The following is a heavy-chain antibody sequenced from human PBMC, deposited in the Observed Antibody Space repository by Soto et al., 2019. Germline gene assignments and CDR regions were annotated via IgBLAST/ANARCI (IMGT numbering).Heavy chain of an antibody. J-gene: IGHJ4*02. D-gene: IGHD6-25*01. CDR1: GYTFTSYG. Sequence: QVQLVQSGAEVKKPGASVKVSCKASGYTFTSYGISWVRQAPGQGLEWMGWISAYNGNTNYAQKLQGRVTMTTDTXTSTAYMERRSLRSADTDVYYCASVLDWRLAGFDYWGQGTLVTVSS. CDR3: ASVLDWRLAGFDY. V-gene: IGHV1-18*01. CDR2: ISAYNGNT.